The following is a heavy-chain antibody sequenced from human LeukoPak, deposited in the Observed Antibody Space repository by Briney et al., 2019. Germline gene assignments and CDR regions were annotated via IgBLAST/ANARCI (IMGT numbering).Heavy chain of an antibody. CDR1: GGSISSGSYY. CDR2: IYTSGST. J-gene: IGHJ4*02. Sequence: SQTLSLTCTVSGGSISSGSYYWSWIRQPAGKGLEWIGRIYTSGSTNYNPSLKSQVTISVDTSKNQFSLKLSSVTAADTAVYYCARGESSWYLDYWGQGTLVTVSS. D-gene: IGHD6-13*01. CDR3: ARGESSWYLDY. V-gene: IGHV4-61*02.